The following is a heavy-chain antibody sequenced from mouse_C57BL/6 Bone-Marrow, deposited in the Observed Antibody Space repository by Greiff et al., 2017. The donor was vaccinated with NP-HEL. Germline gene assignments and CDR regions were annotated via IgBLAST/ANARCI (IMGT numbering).Heavy chain of an antibody. D-gene: IGHD2-10*02. CDR3: ASLVPWYFDV. J-gene: IGHJ1*03. CDR1: GYTFTSYW. V-gene: IGHV1-69*01. CDR2: IDPSDSYT. Sequence: QVQLQQPGAELVMPGASVKLFCKASGYTFTSYWMHWVKQRPGQGLEWIGEIDPSDSYTNYNQKFKGKSTLTVDKSSSTAYMQLSSLTSEDSAVYYCASLVPWYFDVWGTGTTVTVSS.